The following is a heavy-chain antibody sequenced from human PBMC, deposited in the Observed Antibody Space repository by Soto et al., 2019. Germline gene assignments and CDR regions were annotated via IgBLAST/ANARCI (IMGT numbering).Heavy chain of an antibody. CDR1: GGSLFGDY. V-gene: IGHV4-4*07. CDR2: INSDGNT. Sequence: SETLSLTCTVSGGSLFGDYCTWIRRPAGGGLEWIGRINSDGNTNYSPSLKSRVTMSVDPSRKHFSLNLTSVTAADTASYFCARARRLENRFDPWGPGIQVTVSS. D-gene: IGHD5-12*01. J-gene: IGHJ5*02. CDR3: ARARRLENRFDP.